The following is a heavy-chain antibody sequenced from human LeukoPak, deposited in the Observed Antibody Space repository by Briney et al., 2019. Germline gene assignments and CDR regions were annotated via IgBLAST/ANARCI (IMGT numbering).Heavy chain of an antibody. CDR2: INPNSGGT. Sequence: ASVKVSCKASGYTFAGYYMHWVRQAPGQGLEWMGWINPNSGGTNYAQKFQGRVTMTRGTSISTAYMELSRLRSDDTAVYYCARPYNWNDVDYFDYWGQGTLVTVSS. V-gene: IGHV1-2*02. CDR1: GYTFAGYY. D-gene: IGHD1-1*01. CDR3: ARPYNWNDVDYFDY. J-gene: IGHJ4*02.